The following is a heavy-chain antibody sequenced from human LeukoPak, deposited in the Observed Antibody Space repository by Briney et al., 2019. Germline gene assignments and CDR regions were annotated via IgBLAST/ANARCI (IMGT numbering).Heavy chain of an antibody. V-gene: IGHV3-7*04. D-gene: IGHD2/OR15-2a*01. CDR1: GFTFSNYW. CDR2: IKQDGSEK. J-gene: IGHJ3*02. CDR3: ARVLLIPSYAFDI. Sequence: PGGSLRLSCAASGFTFSNYWMTWVRQAPGKGLEWVANIKQDGSEKYYVDSVEGRFTISRGNAKNSLYLQMNSLRAEDTAVYYCARVLLIPSYAFDIWGQGTMVTVSS.